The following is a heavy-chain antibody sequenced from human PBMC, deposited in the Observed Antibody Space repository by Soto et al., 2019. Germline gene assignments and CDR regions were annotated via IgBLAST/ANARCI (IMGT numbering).Heavy chain of an antibody. J-gene: IGHJ5*02. Sequence: SGPTLVNPTRPRTLTWTFSGFSLSTSGVGVGWIRQPPGKALEWLALIYWDDDKRYSPSLKSRLTITKDTSKSQVVLTMTNMVPVDTATYYCAHNSYDFWSGYYTYNWFDPWGQGTLVTVSS. CDR1: GFSLSTSGVG. CDR3: AHNSYDFWSGYYTYNWFDP. V-gene: IGHV2-5*02. CDR2: IYWDDDK. D-gene: IGHD3-3*01.